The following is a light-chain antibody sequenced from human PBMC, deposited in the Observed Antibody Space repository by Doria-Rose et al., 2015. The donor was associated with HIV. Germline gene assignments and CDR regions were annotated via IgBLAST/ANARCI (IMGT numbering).Light chain of an antibody. V-gene: IGKV1-39*01. J-gene: IGKJ1*01. CDR1: QTVSPY. CDR2: AAS. CDR3: QQTYSSPKWT. Sequence: DIRMTPSPSSLSGSIGDRVTITCRASQTVSPYLHCFQQEPGKAPKLLIDAASRLQSGVPSRFSGSGSGTDFTLTISGLQTGDFATYYGQQTYSSPKWT.